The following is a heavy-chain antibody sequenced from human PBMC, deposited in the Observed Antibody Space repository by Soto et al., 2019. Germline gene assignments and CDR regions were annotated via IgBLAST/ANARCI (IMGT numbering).Heavy chain of an antibody. CDR3: ARGGKQPGQLDY. V-gene: IGHV4-34*01. CDR1: GGSFSGYY. Sequence: SETLSLTCAVYGGSFSGYYWNWIRQPPGKGLEWIGEINHSGSTNYNPSLKSRVTISVDTSKNQFSLKLSSVTAADTAVYYCARGGKQPGQLDYWGQGTLVTVSS. J-gene: IGHJ4*02. D-gene: IGHD6-13*01. CDR2: INHSGST.